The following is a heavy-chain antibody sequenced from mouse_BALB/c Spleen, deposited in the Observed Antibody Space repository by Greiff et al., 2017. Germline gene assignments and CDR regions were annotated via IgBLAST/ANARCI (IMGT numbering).Heavy chain of an antibody. CDR1: GFTFTDYY. CDR3: ARDGYLDY. CDR2: IRNKANGYTT. Sequence: EVQGVESGGGLVQPGGSLRLSCATSGFTFTDYYMSWVRQPPGKALEWLGFIRNKANGYTTEYSASVKGRFTISRDNSQSILYLQMNTLRAEDSATYYCARDGYLDYWGQGTSVTVSS. J-gene: IGHJ4*01. D-gene: IGHD2-2*01. V-gene: IGHV7-3*02.